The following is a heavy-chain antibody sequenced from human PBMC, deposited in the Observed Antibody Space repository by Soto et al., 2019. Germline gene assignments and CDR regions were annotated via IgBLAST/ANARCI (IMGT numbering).Heavy chain of an antibody. V-gene: IGHV4-59*01. CDR3: ARQKYRSGWGRFDY. J-gene: IGHJ4*02. D-gene: IGHD6-19*01. CDR2: IYYSGST. CDR1: GGSISSYY. Sequence: SETLSLTCTVSGGSISSYYWSWIRQPPGKGLEWIGYIYYSGSTNYNPSLKSRVTISVDTSKNQFSLKLSSVTAADTAVYYCARQKYRSGWGRFDYRGQGTLVTVSS.